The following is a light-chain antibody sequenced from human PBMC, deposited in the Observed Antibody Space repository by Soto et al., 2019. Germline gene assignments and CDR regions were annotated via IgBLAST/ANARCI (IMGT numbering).Light chain of an antibody. Sequence: QSVLTQPPSASGTPGQRVTISCSGSSSNIGSNTVNWYQQLPGTAPKLLIYSNNQRPSGVPDRFSGSKSGTSASLALSGLQSEDEADYYCAAWDDSLNGPRFGGGTKVTVL. CDR2: SNN. CDR3: AAWDDSLNGPR. J-gene: IGLJ2*01. V-gene: IGLV1-44*01. CDR1: SSNIGSNT.